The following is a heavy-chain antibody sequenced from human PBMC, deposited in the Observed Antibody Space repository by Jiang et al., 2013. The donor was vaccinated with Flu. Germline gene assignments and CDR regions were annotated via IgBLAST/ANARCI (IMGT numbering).Heavy chain of an antibody. CDR1: GYAFTSYD. Sequence: SGAEVKKPGASVKVSCKASGYAFTSYDINWVRQATGQGLEWMGWMNPNSGNTGYAQKFQGRVTMTRNTSISTAYMELSSLRSEDTAVYYCARGRRFYYYDSSGRWVDYWGQGTLVTVSS. CDR2: MNPNSGNT. V-gene: IGHV1-8*01. CDR3: ARGRRFYYYDSSGRWVDY. J-gene: IGHJ4*02. D-gene: IGHD3-22*01.